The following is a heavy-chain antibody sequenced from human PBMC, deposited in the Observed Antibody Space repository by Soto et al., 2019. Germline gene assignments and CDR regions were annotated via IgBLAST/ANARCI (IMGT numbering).Heavy chain of an antibody. Sequence: GGSLRLSCAASGFTVSSNYMSWVRQAPGKGLEWVSVIYSGGSTYYADSVKGRFTISRDNSKNTLYLQMNSLRAEDTAVYYCAASRSGYEPFLDYWGQGTLVTVSS. D-gene: IGHD5-12*01. J-gene: IGHJ4*02. CDR3: AASRSGYEPFLDY. V-gene: IGHV3-66*01. CDR1: GFTVSSNY. CDR2: IYSGGST.